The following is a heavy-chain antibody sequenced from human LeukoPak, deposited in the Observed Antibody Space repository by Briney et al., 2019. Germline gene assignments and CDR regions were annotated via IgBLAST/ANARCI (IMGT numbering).Heavy chain of an antibody. Sequence: PGRSLRLSCAASGFTFSSYAMHWVRQAPGKGLEWVAVISYDGSNKYYADSVKGRFTISRDNSKNTLYLQMNSLRVEDTAIYYCVKRFAESTVSEHWGQGTLVTVSS. V-gene: IGHV3-30-3*01. CDR1: GFTFSSYA. J-gene: IGHJ1*01. D-gene: IGHD1-1*01. CDR2: ISYDGSNK. CDR3: VKRFAESTVSEH.